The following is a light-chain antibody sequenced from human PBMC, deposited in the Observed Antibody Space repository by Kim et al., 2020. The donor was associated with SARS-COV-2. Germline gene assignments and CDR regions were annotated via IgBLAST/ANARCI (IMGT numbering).Light chain of an antibody. CDR1: SLRTFY. J-gene: IGLJ2*01. Sequence: LGQTARITCQGDSLRTFYASWYQQKPGQAPLLIIYGKNNRPSGIPDRFSGSSSGNTDSLTITGAQAEHEADYYCNSRDSSGNHLVFGGGTQLTVL. CDR2: GKN. V-gene: IGLV3-19*01. CDR3: NSRDSSGNHLV.